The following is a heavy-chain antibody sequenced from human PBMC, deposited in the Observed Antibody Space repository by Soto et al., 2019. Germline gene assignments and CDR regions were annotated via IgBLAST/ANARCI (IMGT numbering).Heavy chain of an antibody. V-gene: IGHV3-48*01. CDR1: GFTFSSYS. J-gene: IGHJ4*02. CDR2: ISSSSSTI. D-gene: IGHD5-18*01. CDR3: ARAYRVPTAMPNF. Sequence: GGSLRLSCAASGFTFSSYSMNWVRQAPGKGLEWVSYISSSSSTIYYADSVKGRFTISRDNAKNSLYLQMNSLRAEDMAVYYCARAYRVPTAMPNFWGQGTLVTVS.